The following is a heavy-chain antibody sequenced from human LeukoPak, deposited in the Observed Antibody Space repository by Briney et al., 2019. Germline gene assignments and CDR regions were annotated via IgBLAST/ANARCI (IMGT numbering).Heavy chain of an antibody. CDR2: IYYSGST. Sequence: SETLSLTCTVSGGSISSYYWSWIRQPPGKGLEWIGYIYYSGSTNYNPSLKSRVHISPDTSKNHFSLNLTSVTAADTAVYYCARARRDVAEAMDWGQGTLVTVSS. D-gene: IGHD1-14*01. CDR1: GGSISSYY. J-gene: IGHJ4*02. CDR3: ARARRDVAEAMD. V-gene: IGHV4-59*12.